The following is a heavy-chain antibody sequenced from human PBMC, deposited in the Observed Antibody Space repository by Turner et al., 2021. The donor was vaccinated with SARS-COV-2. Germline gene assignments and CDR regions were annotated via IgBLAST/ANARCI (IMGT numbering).Heavy chain of an antibody. J-gene: IGHJ4*02. CDR1: GFTFSSYW. V-gene: IGHV3-7*01. CDR3: ARAEGWAFGVVIPYDY. Sequence: EVQLVESGGGLVQPGGSLRLSCAASGFTFSSYWMSWVRQAPGKGLEWVANIKQDGSEKYYVDSVKGRFTVSRDNAKNSLYLQMNSLRAEDTVVYYCARAEGWAFGVVIPYDYWGQGTLVTVSS. CDR2: IKQDGSEK. D-gene: IGHD3-3*01.